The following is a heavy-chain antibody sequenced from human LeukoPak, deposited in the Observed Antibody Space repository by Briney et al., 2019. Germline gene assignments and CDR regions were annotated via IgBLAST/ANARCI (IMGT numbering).Heavy chain of an antibody. CDR3: ARDLLGYCSSTSCYLGDYYGMDV. Sequence: PSETLSLTCTVSGGSISSYYWSWIRQPAGKGLEWIERIYTSGSTNYNPSLKSRVTMSVDTSKNQFPLKLRSVTAADTAVYYCARDLLGYCSSTSCYLGDYYGMDVWGQGTTVTVSS. V-gene: IGHV4-4*07. D-gene: IGHD2-2*01. J-gene: IGHJ6*02. CDR2: IYTSGST. CDR1: GGSISSYY.